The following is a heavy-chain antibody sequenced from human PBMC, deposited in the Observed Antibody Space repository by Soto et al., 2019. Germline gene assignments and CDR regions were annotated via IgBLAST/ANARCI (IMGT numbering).Heavy chain of an antibody. D-gene: IGHD6-6*01. Sequence: EVQLMESGGGLVIPGGSLRLSCAASGFTFSNAWLSWVRQAPGKGLEWVGRIKSKTDGGTTDYTAPVKGRFTISRDDSKNTLYLQMNSLKIEDTAVYYCTTGSTSTKNYWGQGTLVTVSS. CDR1: GFTFSNAW. J-gene: IGHJ4*02. CDR3: TTGSTSTKNY. CDR2: IKSKTDGGTT. V-gene: IGHV3-15*01.